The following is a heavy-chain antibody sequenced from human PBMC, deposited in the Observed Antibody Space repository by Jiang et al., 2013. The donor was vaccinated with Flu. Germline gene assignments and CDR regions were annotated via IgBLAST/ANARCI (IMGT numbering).Heavy chain of an antibody. J-gene: IGHJ2*01. D-gene: IGHD6-19*01. CDR3: ARDQQWLLTLGYFDL. V-gene: IGHV3-48*03. CDR2: ISSSGSTI. CDR1: GFTFSSYE. Sequence: GSLRLSCAASGFTFSSYEMNWVRQAPGKGLEWVSYISSSGSTIYYADSVKGRFTISRDNAKNSLYLQMNSLRAEDTAVYYCARDQQWLLTLGYFDLWGRGTLVTVSS.